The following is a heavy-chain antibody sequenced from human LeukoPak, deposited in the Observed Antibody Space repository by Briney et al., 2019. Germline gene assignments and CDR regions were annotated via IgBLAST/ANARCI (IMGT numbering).Heavy chain of an antibody. CDR2: IYPGDSDT. CDR1: GYSLTTYW. Sequence: GESLKISCKASGYSLTTYWIAWVRQMPGKGLEWMGIIYPGDSDTRYSPSFQGQVTISADKSTSTVYLQWSSLKASDTAIYYCARHVRMATVRYFDYWGQGTLVTVTS. J-gene: IGHJ4*02. D-gene: IGHD5-24*01. V-gene: IGHV5-51*01. CDR3: ARHVRMATVRYFDY.